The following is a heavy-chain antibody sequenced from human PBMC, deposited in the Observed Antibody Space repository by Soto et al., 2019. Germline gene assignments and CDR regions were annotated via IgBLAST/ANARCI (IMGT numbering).Heavy chain of an antibody. V-gene: IGHV3-30*18. D-gene: IGHD1-26*01. Sequence: QVQLVESGGGVVQPGRSLRLSCAASGFTFRSYGMHWVRQAPAKGLEWVAVISYDGSNEYYADSVKGRFTISRDNSKNTLYLQMNSLRAEDTAVYYCAKGGVGSTSNAFDIWGQGTMVTVSS. CDR1: GFTFRSYG. J-gene: IGHJ3*02. CDR3: AKGGVGSTSNAFDI. CDR2: ISYDGSNE.